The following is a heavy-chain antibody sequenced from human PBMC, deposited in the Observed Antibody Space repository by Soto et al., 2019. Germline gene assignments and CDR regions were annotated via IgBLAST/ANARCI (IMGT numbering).Heavy chain of an antibody. D-gene: IGHD3-10*01. J-gene: IGHJ4*02. Sequence: PSETLSLTCTVSGGSISSYYWSWIRQPPGKGLEWIGYFYYSGSTNYNPSLKSRVTISVDTSKNQFSLKLSSVTAADTAVYYCARGVTLVRGVIHTPYFDYWGQGALVTAPQ. CDR1: GGSISSYY. V-gene: IGHV4-59*12. CDR2: FYYSGST. CDR3: ARGVTLVRGVIHTPYFDY.